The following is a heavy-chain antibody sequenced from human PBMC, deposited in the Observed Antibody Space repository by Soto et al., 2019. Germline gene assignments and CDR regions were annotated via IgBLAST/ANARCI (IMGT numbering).Heavy chain of an antibody. V-gene: IGHV4-30-4*01. Sequence: QVQLQESGPGLVKPSQTLSLSCPVSGGSISSGDYYWSWIRQSPGRGLEWIGHIYDGGSTYSNPSLRSRVSISVDTSKTQFSLDLSSVTAAVTAVYYCARGPSGDKLDYWGQGALVTVS. D-gene: IGHD7-27*01. CDR2: IYDGGST. J-gene: IGHJ4*02. CDR1: GGSISSGDYY. CDR3: ARGPSGDKLDY.